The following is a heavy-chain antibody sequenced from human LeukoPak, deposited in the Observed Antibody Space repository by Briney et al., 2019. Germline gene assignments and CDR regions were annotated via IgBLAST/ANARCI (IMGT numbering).Heavy chain of an antibody. CDR2: IRTVVSNK. Sequence: GGSLRLSCAASGFTLSSDEMNWVRQAPGEGLGWVAFIRTVVSNKYYADSVKGRLSISRDNPKTTLCLQRNSLRAEDTAVYYCEKYRRNYYDSSGDALDIWGQGTMVTVSS. V-gene: IGHV3-30*02. D-gene: IGHD3-22*01. J-gene: IGHJ3*02. CDR3: EKYRRNYYDSSGDALDI. CDR1: GFTLSSDE.